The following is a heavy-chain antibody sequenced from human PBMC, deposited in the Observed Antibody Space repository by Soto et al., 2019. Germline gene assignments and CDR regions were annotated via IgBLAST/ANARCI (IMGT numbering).Heavy chain of an antibody. J-gene: IGHJ4*02. V-gene: IGHV3-23*01. CDR2: LSGAGRSS. CDR3: AKGPIFGVENIYDY. CDR1: GFTFSSYA. Sequence: DVQLLESGGDLVQPGGSLRLSCAASGFTFSSYAMSWVRQAPGKVLEWVSSLSGAGRSSYDADSVKGRFTISRDNSKHTLYLQMNHLRAEDTALYYCAKGPIFGVENIYDYGGKGTLVTVSS. D-gene: IGHD3-3*01.